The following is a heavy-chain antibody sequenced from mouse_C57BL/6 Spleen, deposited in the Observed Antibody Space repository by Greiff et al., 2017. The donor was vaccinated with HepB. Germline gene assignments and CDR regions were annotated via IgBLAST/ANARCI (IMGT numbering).Heavy chain of an antibody. J-gene: IGHJ4*01. CDR3: ARSTAHNYAMDY. V-gene: IGHV3-3*01. D-gene: IGHD3-2*02. Sequence: EVQLKESGPSLVRPSQTLSLTCTVTGFSINSDCYWIWIRQFPGNKLEYIGYTFYSGITYYNPSLESRTYITRDTSKNQFSLKLSSVTTEDTATYYCARSTAHNYAMDYWGQGTSVTVSS. CDR2: TFYSGIT. CDR1: GFSINSDCY.